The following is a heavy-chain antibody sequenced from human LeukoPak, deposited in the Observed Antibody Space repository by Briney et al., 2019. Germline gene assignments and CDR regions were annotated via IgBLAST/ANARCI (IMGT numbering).Heavy chain of an antibody. CDR3: ASTKPDYGDYAFDY. CDR1: GGSISSSNW. V-gene: IGHV4-4*02. D-gene: IGHD4-17*01. Sequence: SETLSLTCAVSGGSISSSNWWSWVRQPPGKGLEWIGEIYHSGSTNYNPSLKSRVTISVDKSKNQFSLKLSSVTAADTAVYYCASTKPDYGDYAFDYWGQGTLVTVSS. CDR2: IYHSGST. J-gene: IGHJ4*02.